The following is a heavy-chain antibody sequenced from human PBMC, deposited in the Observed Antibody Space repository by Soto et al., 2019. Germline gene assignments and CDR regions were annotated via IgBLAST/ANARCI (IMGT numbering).Heavy chain of an antibody. CDR3: ARGPRMDCSSTSCYAGYNWFDP. Sequence: QVQLVQSGAEVKKPGSSVKVSCKASGGTFSSYTISWVRQAPGQGLEWMGRIIPILGIANYAQKFQGRVKITADNSKSTAYMELSSLGSEDTAVYYCARGPRMDCSSTSCYAGYNWFDPWGQETLVTVSS. V-gene: IGHV1-69*02. CDR2: IIPILGIA. CDR1: GGTFSSYT. D-gene: IGHD2-2*01. J-gene: IGHJ5*02.